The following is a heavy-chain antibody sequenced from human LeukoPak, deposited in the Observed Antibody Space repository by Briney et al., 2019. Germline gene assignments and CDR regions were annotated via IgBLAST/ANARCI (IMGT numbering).Heavy chain of an antibody. V-gene: IGHV3-64D*06. CDR1: GFTFSSFG. CDR3: VKASEYYDY. D-gene: IGHD3-10*01. Sequence: GGSLRLSCSASGFTFSSFGMHWVRQAPGKGLEYVSSIATNGGSIVYADSVGGRFTISRDNSKNALYLQMSSLRPEDTAVYFCVKASEYYDYWGQRTLVTVSS. J-gene: IGHJ4*02. CDR2: IATNGGSI.